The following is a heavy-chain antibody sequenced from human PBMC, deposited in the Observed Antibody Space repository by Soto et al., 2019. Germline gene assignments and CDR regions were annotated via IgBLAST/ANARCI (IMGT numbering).Heavy chain of an antibody. V-gene: IGHV3-30*18. Sequence: GFSLRLSFVAYGLTFGNYGIHWFRQAPGKRTEWVAVTSHDESYKYYAESVRGRFTISRDNSKNTLYLQMNTLRAEDTAVYYCAKVFGCFMGVDLWDSYSSDVCGERTKDTV. J-gene: IGHJ3*01. CDR3: AKVFGCFMGVDLWDSYSSDV. CDR1: GLTFGNYG. D-gene: IGHD5-18*01. CDR2: TSHDESYK.